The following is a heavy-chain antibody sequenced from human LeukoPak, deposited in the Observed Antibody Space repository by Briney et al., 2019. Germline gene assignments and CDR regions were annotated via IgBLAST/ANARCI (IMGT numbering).Heavy chain of an antibody. CDR1: GFTFSSYT. V-gene: IGHV3-21*01. J-gene: IGHJ6*04. CDR3: AELGITMIGGV. CDR2: ISSSSHYI. D-gene: IGHD3-10*02. Sequence: GGSLRLSCAASGFTFSSYTINWVRQAPGKGLEWVSSISSSSHYIYYADSVKGRFTISRDNAQNSLYLQMNSLRAEDTAVYYCAELGITMIGGVWGKGTTVTISS.